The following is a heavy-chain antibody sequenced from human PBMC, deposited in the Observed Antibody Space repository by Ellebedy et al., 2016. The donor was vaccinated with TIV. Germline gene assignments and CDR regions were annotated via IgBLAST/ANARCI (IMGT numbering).Heavy chain of an antibody. J-gene: IGHJ6*02. Sequence: GGSLRLSXAASGFTFDDYAMHWVRQSPGKGLEWVAGISWNSVTIAYADSVRGRFIISRDNAKNSLYLQMNSLRAEDTALYYCAKCVLPTIYYGMDVWGQGTTVTVSS. D-gene: IGHD3-9*01. V-gene: IGHV3-9*01. CDR2: ISWNSVTI. CDR3: AKCVLPTIYYGMDV. CDR1: GFTFDDYA.